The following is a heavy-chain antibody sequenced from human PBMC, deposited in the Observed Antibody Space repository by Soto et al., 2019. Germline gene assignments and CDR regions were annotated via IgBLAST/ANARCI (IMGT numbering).Heavy chain of an antibody. CDR2: VGGSDTDK. J-gene: IGHJ3*02. CDR1: GFTFSAYA. Sequence: EVQLLESGGGVVQPGGSLRLSCAASGFTFSAYAMSWVRQAPGKGLQWVSGVGGSDTDKHYADSVRGRFTVSRDNSKTTLYLQLNSLRADDTAVYYCAKDATAVNGVWDPFDMWGQGTDVTVSS. D-gene: IGHD2-8*01. CDR3: AKDATAVNGVWDPFDM. V-gene: IGHV3-23*01.